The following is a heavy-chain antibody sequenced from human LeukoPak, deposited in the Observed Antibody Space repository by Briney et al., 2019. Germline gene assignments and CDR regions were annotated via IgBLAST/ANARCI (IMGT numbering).Heavy chain of an antibody. CDR3: ARGHWYNWDYFLDY. J-gene: IGHJ4*02. D-gene: IGHD1-7*01. Sequence: SETLSLTCAVYGGSFSGYYWSWIRQPPGKGLEWIGEINHSGSTNYNPSLKSRVTISVDTSKNQFSLKLSSVTAADTAVYYCARGHWYNWDYFLDYWGQGTLVTVSS. CDR2: INHSGST. CDR1: GGSFSGYY. V-gene: IGHV4-34*01.